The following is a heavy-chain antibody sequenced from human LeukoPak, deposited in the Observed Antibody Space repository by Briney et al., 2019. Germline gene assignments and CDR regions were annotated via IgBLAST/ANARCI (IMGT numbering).Heavy chain of an antibody. CDR3: DVATVNVY. V-gene: IGHV3-15*01. J-gene: IGHJ4*02. D-gene: IGHD5-12*01. Sequence: GGSLRLSRAASGFTFSNAWMSWVRQAPGKGLEWVGRINSKTDGGTTDNAAPVKGRFTISRDDSKNTLYLQMNSLETEDTAVYTTDVATVNVYWGQGTLVTVSS. CDR1: GFTFSNAW. CDR2: INSKTDGGTT.